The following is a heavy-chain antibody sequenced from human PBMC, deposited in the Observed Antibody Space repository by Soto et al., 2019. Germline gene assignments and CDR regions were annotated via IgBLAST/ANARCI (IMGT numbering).Heavy chain of an antibody. D-gene: IGHD3-16*01. J-gene: IGHJ4*02. CDR1: GFTFSNYW. Sequence: GGSLRLSCSASGFTFSNYWMHWVRQGPGKGLVWVARLNIDGSTRNYADSVKGRFTISRDNAQNTLFLQMNSLSAEDTAVYYCARGGHYDGVSYQTVGFDDRGQGTQVTVSS. CDR2: LNIDGSTR. CDR3: ARGGHYDGVSYQTVGFDD. V-gene: IGHV3-74*01.